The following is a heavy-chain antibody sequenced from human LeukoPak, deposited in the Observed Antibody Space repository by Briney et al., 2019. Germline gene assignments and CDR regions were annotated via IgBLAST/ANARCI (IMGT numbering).Heavy chain of an antibody. Sequence: HPGGYLSLSCAASGFTFSSYGMSRHRQAPGQGLEWVSALSGSGGSTSYADYVRGRFTISRDNSTTNLYLRMISLGAEDTSVYYCGKGMVVRGVPFACSGQGSLVTV. V-gene: IGHV3-23*01. D-gene: IGHD3-10*01. CDR2: LSGSGGST. J-gene: IGHJ4*02. CDR1: GFTFSSYG. CDR3: GKGMVVRGVPFAC.